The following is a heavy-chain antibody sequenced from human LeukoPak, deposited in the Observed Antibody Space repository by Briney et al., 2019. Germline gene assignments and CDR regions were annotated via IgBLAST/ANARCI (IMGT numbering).Heavy chain of an antibody. V-gene: IGHV4-34*01. D-gene: IGHD2-2*01. CDR3: ARGRLFSRYCSSTSCYYGMDV. J-gene: IGHJ6*02. CDR2: INHSGST. CDR1: GGSFSGYY. Sequence: SETLSLTCAVYGGSFSGYYWSWIRQPPGKGLEWIGEINHSGSTNYNPSLKSRVTISVDTSKNQFSLKLSSVTAADTAVYYCARGRLFSRYCSSTSCYYGMDVWGQGTTVTVSS.